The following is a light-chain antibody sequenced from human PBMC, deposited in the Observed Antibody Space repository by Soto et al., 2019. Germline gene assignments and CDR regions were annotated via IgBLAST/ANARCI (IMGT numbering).Light chain of an antibody. CDR3: QQYNKCPLT. CDR2: HAS. CDR1: QNVSSN. J-gene: IGKJ4*01. Sequence: EIVMTQSPATLSVSPGERATLSCRASQNVSSNLAWYQQKPGQAPRLLIYHASTRATGIPARFSGSGSGTEFTLTISSLQSEDFAVYYCQQYNKCPLTFGGGTKVEIK. V-gene: IGKV3-15*01.